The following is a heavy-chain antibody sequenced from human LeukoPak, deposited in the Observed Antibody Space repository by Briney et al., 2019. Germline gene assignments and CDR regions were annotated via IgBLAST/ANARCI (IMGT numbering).Heavy chain of an antibody. D-gene: IGHD3-9*01. V-gene: IGHV4-39*01. Sequence: SETLSLTCTVSGGSISSSSYYWGWIRQPPGKGLEWIGRIDYSGSTYYNPSLKSRVTISVDTSKNQFSLKLSSVTAADTAVYYCARHGPDYDILTGYYFDYWGQGTLVTVSS. CDR3: ARHGPDYDILTGYYFDY. J-gene: IGHJ4*02. CDR2: IDYSGST. CDR1: GGSISSSSYY.